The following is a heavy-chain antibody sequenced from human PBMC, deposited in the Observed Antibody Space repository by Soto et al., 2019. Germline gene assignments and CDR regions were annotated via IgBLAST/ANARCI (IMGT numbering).Heavy chain of an antibody. Sequence: SETLSLTYTVSGGSISSSSYYWGWIRQPPGKGLEWIGSIFYSGSTYYNPSLKSRVTISVDASKNQFSLKLSSVTAADTAVYYCARQVHNSSGYLRFDYWGQGTLVTVSS. CDR3: ARQVHNSSGYLRFDY. CDR1: GGSISSSSYY. CDR2: IFYSGST. J-gene: IGHJ4*02. V-gene: IGHV4-39*01. D-gene: IGHD3-22*01.